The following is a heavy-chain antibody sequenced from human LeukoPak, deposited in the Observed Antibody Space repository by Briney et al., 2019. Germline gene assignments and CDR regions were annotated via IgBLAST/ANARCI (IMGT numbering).Heavy chain of an antibody. J-gene: IGHJ4*02. V-gene: IGHV3-9*03. CDR2: ISWNSANI. Sequence: GRSLSLTCVASGFTFDDFAMHWVRQAPGKGLEWVSSISWNSANIAQADSVKGRFTVSRDNAKNSLYLQMNSLRFEDMALYFCAKASTHDLVPSIFYWGQGTLVTVSA. CDR1: GFTFDDFA. CDR3: AKASTHDLVPSIFY. D-gene: IGHD3-3*01.